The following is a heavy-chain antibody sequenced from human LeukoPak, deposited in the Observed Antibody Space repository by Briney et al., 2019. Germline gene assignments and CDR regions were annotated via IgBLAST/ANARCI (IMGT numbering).Heavy chain of an antibody. CDR1: GFTFSSYG. V-gene: IGHV3-30*02. CDR3: AQNYYGSGSYMGFDY. Sequence: GGSLRLSCAASGFTFSSYGMHWVRQAPGKGLEWVAFIRYDGSNKYSADSVKGRFTISRDNSKNTLYLQMNSLRAEDTAVYYCAQNYYGSGSYMGFDYWGQGTLVTVSS. CDR2: IRYDGSNK. J-gene: IGHJ4*02. D-gene: IGHD3-10*01.